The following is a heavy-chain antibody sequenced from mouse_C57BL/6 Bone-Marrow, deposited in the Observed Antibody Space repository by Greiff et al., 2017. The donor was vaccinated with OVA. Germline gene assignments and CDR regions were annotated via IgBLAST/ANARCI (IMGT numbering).Heavy chain of an antibody. V-gene: IGHV7-1*01. CDR3: ARDAHAPFAY. CDR2: SRNKANDYTT. CDR1: GFTFSDFY. Sequence: EVQLVESGGGLVQSGRSLRLSCATSGFTFSDFYMEWVRQAPGKGLEWIAASRNKANDYTTEYSASVKGQFIVSRDTSQSILYLQMNALRAEDTAIYYCARDAHAPFAYWGQGTLVTVSA. J-gene: IGHJ3*01.